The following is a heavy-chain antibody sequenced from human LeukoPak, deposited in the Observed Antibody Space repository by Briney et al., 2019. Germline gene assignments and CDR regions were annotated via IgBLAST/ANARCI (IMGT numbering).Heavy chain of an antibody. V-gene: IGHV4-34*01. CDR3: ARSPTKRVPEDY. Sequence: SETLSLTRAVYGGSFSGYYWNWIRQPPGKGLEWIGEINHSGSTNYNASLKSQVSISIDTSKNRFSLKLTSVTAADTAVYYCARSPTKRVPEDYWGQGTLVTVSS. CDR2: INHSGST. D-gene: IGHD2-2*01. CDR1: GGSFSGYY. J-gene: IGHJ4*02.